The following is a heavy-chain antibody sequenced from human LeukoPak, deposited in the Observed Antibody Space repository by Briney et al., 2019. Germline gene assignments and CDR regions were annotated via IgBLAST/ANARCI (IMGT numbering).Heavy chain of an antibody. D-gene: IGHD1-26*01. CDR2: IYHSGST. CDR3: ARDRGGRTSPVDY. V-gene: IGHV4-38-2*02. Sequence: PSETLSLTCTVSGYSISSGYYWGWIRQPPGKGLEWIGSIYHSGSTYYNPSLKSRVTISVDTSKNQFSLKLSSVTAADTAVYYCARDRGGRTSPVDYWGQGTLVTVSS. J-gene: IGHJ4*02. CDR1: GYSISSGYY.